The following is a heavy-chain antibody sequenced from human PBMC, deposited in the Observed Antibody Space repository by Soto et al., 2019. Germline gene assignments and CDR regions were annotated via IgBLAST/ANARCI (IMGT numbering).Heavy chain of an antibody. CDR1: GYSFTTNW. CDR3: ARLIGSSSRFDL. D-gene: IGHD2-2*01. J-gene: IGHJ5*02. CDR2: IFPDDSDT. V-gene: IGHV5-51*01. Sequence: LGESLKISCKVSGYSFTTNWIAWVRQRPGKGLEWMGSIFPDDSDTRYSPSFQGQVTISVDKAVTTAYLQWSSLKASDSAMYYCARLIGSSSRFDLWGQGALVTVSS.